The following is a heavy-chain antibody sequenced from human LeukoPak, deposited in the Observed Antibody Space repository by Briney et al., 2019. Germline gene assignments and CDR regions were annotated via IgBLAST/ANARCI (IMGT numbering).Heavy chain of an antibody. CDR2: IKQDGSEE. Sequence: GGSLRLSCAASGFTFSSYWMSWVRQPPGKGLEWVANIKQDGSEEHYVASVKGRFTISRDNPQSSLSLQMTDRRAEDTAVYYCARWAVTGIYLDSWGQGALVTVSS. V-gene: IGHV3-7*01. CDR3: ARWAVTGIYLDS. D-gene: IGHD6-19*01. CDR1: GFTFSSYW. J-gene: IGHJ4*02.